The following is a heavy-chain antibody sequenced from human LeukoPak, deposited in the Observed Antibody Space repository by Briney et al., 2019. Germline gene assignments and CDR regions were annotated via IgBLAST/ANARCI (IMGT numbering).Heavy chain of an antibody. J-gene: IGHJ3*02. CDR1: GGRVSSNSAA. Sequence: SQTLSPTSAISGGRVSSNSAALNWIRQSPSRGPEWLGRTYDRSKWYNDYAVSVKSRIAINPDTSKNQVSLQLNSVTPEDTAVYYCTRGSSSWFFAFDNWGQGTMVTVSS. V-gene: IGHV6-1*01. CDR3: TRGSSSWFFAFDN. D-gene: IGHD6-13*01. CDR2: TYDRSKWYN.